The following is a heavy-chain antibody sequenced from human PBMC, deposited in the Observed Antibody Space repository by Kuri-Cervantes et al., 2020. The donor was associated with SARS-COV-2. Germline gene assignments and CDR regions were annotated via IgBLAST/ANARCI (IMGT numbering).Heavy chain of an antibody. J-gene: IGHJ6*03. D-gene: IGHD6-13*01. Sequence: SVKVSCKASGDTFSSYAISWVRQAPGQGLEWMGGIIPIFGTANYAQKFQRRVTITTVESTSTAYMELSSLRSEDTAVYYCASETPGYSSSHYYYYMDVWGKGTTVTVSS. V-gene: IGHV1-69*05. CDR3: ASETPGYSSSHYYYYMDV. CDR1: GDTFSSYA. CDR2: IIPIFGTA.